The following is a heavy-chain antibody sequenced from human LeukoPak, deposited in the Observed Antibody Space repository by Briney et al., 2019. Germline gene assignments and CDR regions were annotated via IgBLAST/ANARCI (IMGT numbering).Heavy chain of an antibody. CDR3: TTGMITMIVVAHDAFDI. CDR1: GFTFSSYA. V-gene: IGHV3-15*01. Sequence: PGGSLRLSCAASGFTFSSYAMSWVRQAPGKGLEWVGRIKSKTDGGTTDYAAPVKGRFTISRDDSKNTLYLQMNSLKTEDTAVYYCTTGMITMIVVAHDAFDIWGQGTMVTVSS. D-gene: IGHD3-22*01. J-gene: IGHJ3*02. CDR2: IKSKTDGGTT.